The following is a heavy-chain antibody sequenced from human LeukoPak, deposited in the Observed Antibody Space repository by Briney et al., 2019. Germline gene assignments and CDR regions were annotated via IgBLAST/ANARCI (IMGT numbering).Heavy chain of an antibody. CDR3: AKDSYSKGDF. J-gene: IGHJ4*02. CDR2: IKNDGAVK. V-gene: IGHV3-7*01. CDR1: GFTFSSYS. D-gene: IGHD6-13*01. Sequence: GGSLRLSCAASGFTFSSYSMNWVRQAPGKGLEWVANIKNDGAVKNYVDSVKGRFTISRDNAKNSLYLQMNSLRAEDTAVYYCAKDSYSKGDFWGQGVLVTVSS.